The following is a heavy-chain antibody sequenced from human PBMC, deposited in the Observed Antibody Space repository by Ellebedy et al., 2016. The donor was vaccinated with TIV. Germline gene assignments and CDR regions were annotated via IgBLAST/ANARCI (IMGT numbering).Heavy chain of an antibody. CDR1: GFTFTKYG. V-gene: IGHV3-30*19. Sequence: GGSLRLSCAASGFTFTKYGMHWVRQAPGKGLEWAASVNSDESNKYYADSVKGRFTISRDNSKNTVYLQMNSLTLEDTAVYYCARRAVAAYWYFDLWGRGTLVTVSS. J-gene: IGHJ2*01. D-gene: IGHD6-19*01. CDR2: VNSDESNK. CDR3: ARRAVAAYWYFDL.